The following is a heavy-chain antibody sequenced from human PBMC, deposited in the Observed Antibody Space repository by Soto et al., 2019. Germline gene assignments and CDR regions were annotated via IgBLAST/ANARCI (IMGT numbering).Heavy chain of an antibody. V-gene: IGHV4-34*01. Sequence: QVQLQQRGAGLLKPSDTLSLTCAVYGGSFSGYYWTWIRQPPGKGLEWIGEINHRGSTNYNPSLKSRCTLSLDPPKNQFSLKLLSVTAADTDLYSCAFVAARKEYWGQGTMVTVSS. CDR3: AFVAARKEY. CDR2: INHRGST. CDR1: GGSFSGYY. D-gene: IGHD6-13*01. J-gene: IGHJ4*02.